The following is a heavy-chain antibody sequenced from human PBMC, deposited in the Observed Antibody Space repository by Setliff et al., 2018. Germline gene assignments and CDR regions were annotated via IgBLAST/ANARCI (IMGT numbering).Heavy chain of an antibody. V-gene: IGHV3-30*02. J-gene: IGHJ4*01. CDR2: IRYDGSYE. D-gene: IGHD5-18*01. CDR1: GFTFSSFG. Sequence: PGGSLRLSCAASGFTFSSFGMHWVRQAPGKGLEWVGFIRYDGSYEYYADSVQGRFTISRDNSKNTLFLHMNNLRPEDTALYYCAKASLAYSFGYYFDSWGQGALVTVSS. CDR3: AKASLAYSFGYYFDS.